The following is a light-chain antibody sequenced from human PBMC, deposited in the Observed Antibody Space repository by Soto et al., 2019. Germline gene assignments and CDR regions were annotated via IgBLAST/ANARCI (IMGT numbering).Light chain of an antibody. V-gene: IGKV1-5*01. Sequence: DIQMTQSPSTLSASVGDRVTITCRASQSISSWLAWYQQIPGKAPKLLIFDASRLESGVPSRFSGSGSGTEFTLTISSLQPDDFATYYCQQYTSYPYTFGQGTKLEIK. CDR2: DAS. CDR3: QQYTSYPYT. CDR1: QSISSW. J-gene: IGKJ2*01.